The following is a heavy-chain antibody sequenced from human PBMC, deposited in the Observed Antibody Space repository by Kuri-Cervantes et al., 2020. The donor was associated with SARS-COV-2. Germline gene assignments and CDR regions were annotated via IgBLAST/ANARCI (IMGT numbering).Heavy chain of an antibody. J-gene: IGHJ6*02. D-gene: IGHD2-21*02. V-gene: IGHV1-69*04. CDR1: GYTFTSYY. CDR2: IIPILGIA. Sequence: SVKVSCKASGYTFTSYYMHWVRQAPGQGLEWMGRIIPILGIANNAQKFQGRVTITADKSTSTAYMELSSLRSEDTAVYYCAADMAYCGGDCYSNYFYYYGMDVWGQGTTVTVSS. CDR3: AADMAYCGGDCYSNYFYYYGMDV.